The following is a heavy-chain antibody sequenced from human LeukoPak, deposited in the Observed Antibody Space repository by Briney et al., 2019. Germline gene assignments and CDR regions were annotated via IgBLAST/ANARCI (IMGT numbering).Heavy chain of an antibody. J-gene: IGHJ3*01. V-gene: IGHV3-74*01. CDR3: ARDSTFRGTGPNV. D-gene: IGHD2-8*02. CDR1: GFTFGNYW. CDR2: INSDGSST. Sequence: GGSLRFSCAASGFTFGNYWMHWVRQAPGKGLVWVSRINSDGSSTNYADSVKGRFTISRDNAKNTLYLQVNSLRAEDTAVYYCARDSTFRGTGPNVWGQGTMVIVSS.